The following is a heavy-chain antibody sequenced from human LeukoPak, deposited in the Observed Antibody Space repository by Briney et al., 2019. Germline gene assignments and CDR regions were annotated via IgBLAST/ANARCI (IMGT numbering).Heavy chain of an antibody. Sequence: PSETLSLTCTVSGVSISSYYWSWIRQPPGKGLEWIGYIYTSGRTNYNPSLKSRVNISVDTSKNQFSLKLSSVTAADTAVYYCARGRLRSNGFDPWGQGTLVTVSS. CDR3: ARGRLRSNGFDP. CDR1: GVSISSYY. CDR2: IYTSGRT. V-gene: IGHV4-4*09. J-gene: IGHJ5*02. D-gene: IGHD5-12*01.